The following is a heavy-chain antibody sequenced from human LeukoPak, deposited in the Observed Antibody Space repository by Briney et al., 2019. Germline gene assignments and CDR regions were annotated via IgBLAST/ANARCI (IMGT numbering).Heavy chain of an antibody. J-gene: IGHJ3*02. Sequence: VGSLRVSRSASGFTFSSYAMHWVRQAPGKGLEYVSAISSNGGSTYYADSVKGRFTISRDNSKNTLYLQMSSLRAEDTAVYYCVKVGYYYDSSGTDAFDIWGPGRMGTVSS. V-gene: IGHV3-64D*06. D-gene: IGHD3-22*01. CDR2: ISSNGGST. CDR1: GFTFSSYA. CDR3: VKVGYYYDSSGTDAFDI.